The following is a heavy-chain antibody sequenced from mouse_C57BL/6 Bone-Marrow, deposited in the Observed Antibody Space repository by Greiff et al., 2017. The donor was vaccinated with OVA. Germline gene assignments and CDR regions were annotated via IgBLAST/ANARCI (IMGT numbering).Heavy chain of an antibody. J-gene: IGHJ4*01. CDR3: TRGGFTTVVARAMDY. V-gene: IGHV6-6*01. CDR1: GFTFSDAW. CDR2: IRNKANNHAT. Sequence: EVKLQESGGGLVQPGGSMKLSCAASGFTFSDAWMDWVRQSPEKGLEWVAEIRNKANNHATYYAESVKGRFTISRDDSKSSVYLQMNSLRAEDTGIYYCTRGGFTTVVARAMDYWGQGTSVTVSS. D-gene: IGHD1-1*01.